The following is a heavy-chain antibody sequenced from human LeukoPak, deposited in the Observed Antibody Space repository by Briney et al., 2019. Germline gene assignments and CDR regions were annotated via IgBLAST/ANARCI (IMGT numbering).Heavy chain of an antibody. CDR3: ARDPGWGALDY. CDR2: MNQDGSKI. V-gene: IGHV3-7*01. J-gene: IGHJ4*02. Sequence: QPGGSLRLSCGASGFTFPASWMSWVRQAPGKALEWVALMNQDGSKIVYVDSVKGRFTISRDNTKNSLYLQINSLRVEDTAVHYCARDPGWGALDYWGQGTLVTVSS. D-gene: IGHD3-16*01. CDR1: GFTFPASW.